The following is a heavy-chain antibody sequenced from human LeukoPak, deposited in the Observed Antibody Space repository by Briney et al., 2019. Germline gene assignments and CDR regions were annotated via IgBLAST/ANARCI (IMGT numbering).Heavy chain of an antibody. CDR2: INPNSGGT. D-gene: IGHD3-10*01. V-gene: IGHV1-2*02. Sequence: GASVKVSCKASGHTFTGYYMHWVRQAPGQGLEWMGWINPNSGGTNYALKFQGRVTMTRDTSISTAYMELSRLRSDDTAVYHCARWGFGEFLLRPFDYWGQGTLVTVSS. CDR1: GHTFTGYY. J-gene: IGHJ4*01. CDR3: ARWGFGEFLLRPFDY.